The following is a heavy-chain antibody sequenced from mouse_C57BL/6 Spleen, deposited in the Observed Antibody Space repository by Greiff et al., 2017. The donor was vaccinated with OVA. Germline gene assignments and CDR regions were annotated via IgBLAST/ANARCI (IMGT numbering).Heavy chain of an antibody. Sequence: EVKLEESGGDLVKPGGSLKLSCAASGFTFSSYGMSWVRQTPDKRLEWVATISSGGSYTYYPDSVKGRFTISRDNAKNTLYLQMSSLKSEDTAMYYCAREGNYYGNAMDYWGQGTSVTVSS. CDR1: GFTFSSYG. V-gene: IGHV5-6*02. CDR2: ISSGGSYT. CDR3: AREGNYYGNAMDY. J-gene: IGHJ4*01. D-gene: IGHD1-1*01.